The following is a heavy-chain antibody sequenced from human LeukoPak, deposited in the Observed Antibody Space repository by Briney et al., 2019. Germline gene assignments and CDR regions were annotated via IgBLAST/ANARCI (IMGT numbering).Heavy chain of an antibody. Sequence: PGGSPRLSCATSGFTFTNFAMSWVRQAPGKGLEWVSAISANGGGAYYAASVKGRFTVSRDNSKNTLYLQMNSLRAEDTAVYYCAKATKAIVVDNYFDNWGQGTLVTVSS. V-gene: IGHV3-23*01. CDR3: AKATKAIVVDNYFDN. D-gene: IGHD3-22*01. J-gene: IGHJ4*02. CDR2: ISANGGGA. CDR1: GFTFTNFA.